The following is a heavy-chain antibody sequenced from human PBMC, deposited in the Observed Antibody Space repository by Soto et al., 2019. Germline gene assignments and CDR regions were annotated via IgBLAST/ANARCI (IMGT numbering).Heavy chain of an antibody. D-gene: IGHD6-19*01. J-gene: IGHJ3*01. CDR2: ISGSGGSA. CDR1: GFTFSNYA. V-gene: IGHV3-23*01. Sequence: GGSLRLSCAASGFTFSNYAMNWVRQAPGKGLEGVSVISGSGGSAYYADSVQGRFTISRDNSKNTLYLQMNSLRAEDTAIYYCAREGSGWYSRGSFDFWGRGTMVTVSS. CDR3: AREGSGWYSRGSFDF.